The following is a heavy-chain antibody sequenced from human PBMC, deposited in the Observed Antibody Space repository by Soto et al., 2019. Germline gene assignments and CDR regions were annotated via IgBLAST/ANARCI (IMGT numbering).Heavy chain of an antibody. CDR2: ISYTVDA. J-gene: IGHJ4*02. V-gene: IGHV4-59*02. CDR3: VGPLMSRAMESFDY. CDR1: AGSVSRYY. Sequence: XATLALTFSVSAGSVSRYYGGWVRQSPGEGLEWIAHISYTVDASYNPSLKSRVTISLDTSKNQIALGLMSVTAADTAVYYCVGPLMSRAMESFDYWGQGTLVTVSS. D-gene: IGHD5-18*01.